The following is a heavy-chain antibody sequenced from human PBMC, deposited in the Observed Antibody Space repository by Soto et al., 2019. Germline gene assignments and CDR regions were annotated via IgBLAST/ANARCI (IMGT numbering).Heavy chain of an antibody. J-gene: IGHJ5*02. V-gene: IGHV1-8*01. CDR2: MNPNSGNR. CDR1: GYTFSSYD. CDR3: ARGLCSGGSCYPHNWFDP. D-gene: IGHD2-15*01. Sequence: ASVKVSCKASGYTFSSYDINWVRQATGQGLEWMGWMNPNSGNRGYAQKFQGRVTLTRNTSISTAYMELSSLRSEDTAVYYCARGLCSGGSCYPHNWFDPWGQETLVTVSS.